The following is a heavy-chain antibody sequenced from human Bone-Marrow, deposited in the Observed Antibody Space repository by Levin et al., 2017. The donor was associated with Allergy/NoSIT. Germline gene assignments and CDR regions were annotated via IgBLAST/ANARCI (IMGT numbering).Heavy chain of an antibody. D-gene: IGHD2-2*01. CDR3: ARQHCSSTRCSTGWGGWFDP. CDR1: GGSISNTTCH. J-gene: IGHJ5*02. CDR2: IYYSGSA. V-gene: IGHV4-39*01. Sequence: SQTLSLTCAVSGGSISNTTCHWVWIRQPPGKGLEWIGNIYYSGSAHYTPSLKSRVTISVDTSKNQFSLKMTSVTATDTAVYYGARQHCSSTRCSTGWGGWFDPWGQGILVTVSS.